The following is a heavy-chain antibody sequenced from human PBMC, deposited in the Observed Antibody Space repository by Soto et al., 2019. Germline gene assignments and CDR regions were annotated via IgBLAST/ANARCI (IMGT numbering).Heavy chain of an antibody. CDR1: GGSISSSSYY. Sequence: QLQLQESGPGLVKPSETLSLTCTVSGGSISSSSYYWGWIRQPPGKGLEWIGSIYYSGSTYYNPSLKSLVTISVDTSKNQFSLKLSSVTAADTAVYYCASLWEGDSGVWFDPWGQGTLVTVSS. CDR2: IYYSGST. D-gene: IGHD1-26*01. J-gene: IGHJ5*02. CDR3: ASLWEGDSGVWFDP. V-gene: IGHV4-39*01.